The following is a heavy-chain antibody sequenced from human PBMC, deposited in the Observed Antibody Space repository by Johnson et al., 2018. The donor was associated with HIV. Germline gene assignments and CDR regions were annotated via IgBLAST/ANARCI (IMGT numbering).Heavy chain of an antibody. CDR2: IKQDGSEK. CDR3: ATFGGGSFHAFDI. J-gene: IGHJ3*02. Sequence: VQLVESGGGLVQPGGSLRLSCAASGFTFTGYWMSWVRQAPGKGLEWVAKIKQDGSEKYYVYSVKGRFTLSRDNAKNSLYLQMNNLGAEDTAVYYCATFGGGSFHAFDIWGQGTMVTVSS. D-gene: IGHD1-26*01. V-gene: IGHV3-7*03. CDR1: GFTFTGYW.